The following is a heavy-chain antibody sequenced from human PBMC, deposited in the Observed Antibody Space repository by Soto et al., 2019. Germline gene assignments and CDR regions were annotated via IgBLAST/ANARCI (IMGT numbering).Heavy chain of an antibody. CDR3: TTDSGYDSVGYYYYYMDV. Sequence: GGSLRLSCAASGFTFSNAWMSWVRQAPGKGLEWVGRIKNKTDGGTTDYAAPVKGRFTISRDDSKNTLYLQMNSLKTEDTAVYYCTTDSGYDSVGYYYYYMDVWGKGTTVTVSS. J-gene: IGHJ6*03. D-gene: IGHD5-12*01. V-gene: IGHV3-15*01. CDR2: IKNKTDGGTT. CDR1: GFTFSNAW.